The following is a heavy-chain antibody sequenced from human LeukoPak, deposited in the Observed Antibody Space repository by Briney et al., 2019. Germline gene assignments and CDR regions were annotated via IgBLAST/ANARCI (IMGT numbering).Heavy chain of an antibody. V-gene: IGHV5-51*01. J-gene: IGHJ4*02. Sequence: GESLKISWKGSGYSSSHWIGWVRQMPGKGLEWMGIIYPGDSDTRYSPSFQGQVTISADKSSSTAYLQWSSLKASDTAMYYCARRSGYPSYYFDYWGQGTLVTVSS. CDR3: ARRSGYPSYYFDY. D-gene: IGHD5-18*01. CDR2: IYPGDSDT. CDR1: GYSSSHW.